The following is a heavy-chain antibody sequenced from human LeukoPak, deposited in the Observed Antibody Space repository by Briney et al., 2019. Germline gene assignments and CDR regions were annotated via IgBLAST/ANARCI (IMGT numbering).Heavy chain of an antibody. J-gene: IGHJ2*01. CDR1: GYTFTSYD. Sequence: ASVKVSCKASGYTFTSYDINWVRQATGQGLEWRGWMNPNSGNTGYAQKFQGRVTMTRNTSISTAYMELSSLRSEDTAVYYCARDPSYYDFWSGYGGYFDLWGRGTLVTVSS. CDR2: MNPNSGNT. CDR3: ARDPSYYDFWSGYGGYFDL. V-gene: IGHV1-8*01. D-gene: IGHD3-3*01.